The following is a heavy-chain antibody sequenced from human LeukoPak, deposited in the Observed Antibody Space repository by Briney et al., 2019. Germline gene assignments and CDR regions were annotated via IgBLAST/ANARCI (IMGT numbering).Heavy chain of an antibody. V-gene: IGHV4-4*02. CDR1: GGSISSSNW. D-gene: IGHD2-2*02. CDR2: ICHSGST. CDR3: ARDCSSTSCYNYYYGMDV. J-gene: IGHJ6*04. Sequence: PSGTLSLTCAVSGGSISSSNWWSWVRQPPGKGLEWIGEICHSGSTNYNPSLKSRVTISVDKSKNQFSLKLSSVTAADTAVYYCARDCSSTSCYNYYYGMDVWGKGTTVTVSS.